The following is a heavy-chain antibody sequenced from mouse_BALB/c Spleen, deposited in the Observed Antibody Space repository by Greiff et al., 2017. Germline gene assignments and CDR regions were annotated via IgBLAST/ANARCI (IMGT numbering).Heavy chain of an antibody. J-gene: IGHJ3*01. Sequence: QVQLQQSGPGLVQPSQSLSITCTVSGFSLTSYGVHWVRQSPGKGLEWLGAIWSGGSTDYNAAFISRLSISKDNSKSQVFFKMNSLQANDTAIYYCARNDYGSPAWFAYWGQGTLVTVSA. CDR3: ARNDYGSPAWFAY. CDR1: GFSLTSYG. V-gene: IGHV2-2*02. CDR2: IWSGGST. D-gene: IGHD1-1*01.